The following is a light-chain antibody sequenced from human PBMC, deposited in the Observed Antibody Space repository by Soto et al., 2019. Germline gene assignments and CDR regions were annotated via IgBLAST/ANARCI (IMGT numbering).Light chain of an antibody. CDR3: QQNNSNPLT. CDR1: QSISSY. V-gene: IGKV1-9*01. Sequence: DIQLTQSPSFLSASVGDRVTITCRASQSISSYLAWYQQKPGQAPKLLIYAASTLQSGVPSRFSGSGSGTEFTLTISSLQPEDFATYYCQQNNSNPLTFGGGTKVEIK. J-gene: IGKJ4*01. CDR2: AAS.